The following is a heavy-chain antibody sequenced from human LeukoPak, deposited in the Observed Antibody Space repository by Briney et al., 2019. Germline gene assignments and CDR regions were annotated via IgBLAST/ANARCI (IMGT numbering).Heavy chain of an antibody. CDR2: IKQDGSEK. D-gene: IGHD6-13*01. CDR1: GFTFSSYW. CDR3: ARDAAAAVPPAHFDY. J-gene: IGHJ4*02. V-gene: IGHV3-7*01. Sequence: PGGSLRLSCAASGFTFSSYWMSWVRQAPGKGLEWVANIKQDGSEKYYVDSVKGRFTISRDNAKNSLYLQMNSPRAEDTAVYYCARDAAAAVPPAHFDYWGQGTLVTVSS.